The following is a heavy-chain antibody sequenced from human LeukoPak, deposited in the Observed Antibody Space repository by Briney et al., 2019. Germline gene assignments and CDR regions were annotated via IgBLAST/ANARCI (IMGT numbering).Heavy chain of an antibody. Sequence: ASVKVSCKASGYTFTSYGIGWVRQAPGQGLEWMGWICAYNGNTNYAQKLQGRVTMTTDTSTSTAYMELRSLRSDDTAVYYCARGGVCSGGSCYGVLDYWGQGTLVTVSS. J-gene: IGHJ4*02. V-gene: IGHV1-18*01. CDR2: ICAYNGNT. CDR1: GYTFTSYG. CDR3: ARGGVCSGGSCYGVLDY. D-gene: IGHD2-15*01.